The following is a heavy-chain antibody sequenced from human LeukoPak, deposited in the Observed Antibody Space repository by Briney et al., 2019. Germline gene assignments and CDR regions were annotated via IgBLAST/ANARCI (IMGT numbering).Heavy chain of an antibody. CDR1: GLTFSRYA. D-gene: IGHD3-22*01. CDR2: ISASGGST. CDR3: AKEVYYFDTSGLYSFAFDI. V-gene: IGHV3-23*01. Sequence: GGSLRLSCAASGLTFSRYAMSWVRQAPGKGLEWVSAISASGGSTYYADSVKGRFTISRENSKNTLYLQMNSLRVEDTAVYYCAKEVYYFDTSGLYSFAFDIWGQGTMVTVPS. J-gene: IGHJ3*02.